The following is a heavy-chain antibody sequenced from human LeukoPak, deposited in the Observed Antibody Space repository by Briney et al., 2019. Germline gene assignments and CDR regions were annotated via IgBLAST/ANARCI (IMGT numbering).Heavy chain of an antibody. CDR2: IKSKTDGGTT. V-gene: IGHV3-15*01. J-gene: IGHJ6*02. CDR3: TTEGSVVVPAAIVYYYYGMDV. D-gene: IGHD2-2*02. CDR1: GFTFSNAW. Sequence: GGSLRLSCAASGFTFSNAWMSWVRQAPGKGLEWVGRIKSKTDGGTTDYAAPVKGRFTISRDDSKNTLYLQMNSLKTEDTAVYYCTTEGSVVVPAAIVYYYYGMDVWGQGTTVTVSS.